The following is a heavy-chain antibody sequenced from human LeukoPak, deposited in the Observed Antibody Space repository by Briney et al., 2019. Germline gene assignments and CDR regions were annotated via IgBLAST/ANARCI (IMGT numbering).Heavy chain of an antibody. J-gene: IGHJ4*02. D-gene: IGHD2-2*01. CDR2: IKQDGSEK. Sequence: GGSLRLSCAASGFSFSSDWMSWVRQAPGKGLEWVANIKQDGSEKNYVDSVKGRFTISRDNAKNSLYLQMSGLRVEDTAVYYCARMRYHDHWGRGTLVTVSS. V-gene: IGHV3-7*01. CDR1: GFSFSSDW. CDR3: ARMRYHDH.